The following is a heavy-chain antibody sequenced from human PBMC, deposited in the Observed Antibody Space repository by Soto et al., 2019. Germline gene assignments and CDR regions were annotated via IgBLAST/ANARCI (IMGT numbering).Heavy chain of an antibody. J-gene: IGHJ4*02. CDR3: ARVEQQLAHGLDY. Sequence: SLRLSCAAAGFTFSDYYMSWIRQAPGKGLEWVSYVSSSGSTIYYADSVKGRFTISRDNAKNSLYLQMNSLRAEDTAVYYCARVEQQLAHGLDYWGQGTLVPVSS. D-gene: IGHD6-13*01. CDR1: GFTFSDYY. CDR2: VSSSGSTI. V-gene: IGHV3-11*01.